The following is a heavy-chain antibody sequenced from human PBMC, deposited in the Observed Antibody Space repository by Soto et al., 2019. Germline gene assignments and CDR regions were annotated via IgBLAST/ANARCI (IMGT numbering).Heavy chain of an antibody. D-gene: IGHD3-16*02. CDR3: APIGV. CDR1: GVTFSSYA. V-gene: IGHV3-23*01. CDR2: IRGSDNST. Sequence: PGPPLTLSCAASGVTFSSYAMSWLRQAPGKGLEWVSAIRGSDNSTYYADSVKGRFTISRDNTKNTLYLQMSGLRADYTAVYDCAPIGVWGQRTTVTVSS. J-gene: IGHJ6*02.